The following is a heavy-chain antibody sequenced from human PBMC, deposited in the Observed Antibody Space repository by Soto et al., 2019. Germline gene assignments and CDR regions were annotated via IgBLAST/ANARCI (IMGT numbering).Heavy chain of an antibody. CDR1: GGSIKNSGYS. J-gene: IGHJ4*02. D-gene: IGHD2-8*02. V-gene: IGHV4-30-2*01. Sequence: SETLSLTCAVSGGSIKNSGYSWSWIRQPPGKGLEWIGNIYYSGSTHYSPSLKSRVTISLDRPNSQFSLKLTSVTAADTAVYYCARDKITGLFDYWGQGTLVTV. CDR3: ARDKITGLFDY. CDR2: IYYSGST.